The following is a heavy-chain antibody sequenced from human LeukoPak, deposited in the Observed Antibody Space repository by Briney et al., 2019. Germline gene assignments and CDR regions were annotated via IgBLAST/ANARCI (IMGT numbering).Heavy chain of an antibody. V-gene: IGHV4-31*03. CDR1: GGSISSGGYY. D-gene: IGHD3-16*01. CDR2: IYYSGST. Sequence: SETLSLTCTVSGGSISSGGYYWNWIRQHPGKGLEWIGYIYYSGSTYYNPSLRSRVVMSVDTSKNQFSLKLTSVTAADTALYYCAGSGGFTSPQNYWGQGTLVTV. J-gene: IGHJ4*02. CDR3: AGSGGFTSPQNY.